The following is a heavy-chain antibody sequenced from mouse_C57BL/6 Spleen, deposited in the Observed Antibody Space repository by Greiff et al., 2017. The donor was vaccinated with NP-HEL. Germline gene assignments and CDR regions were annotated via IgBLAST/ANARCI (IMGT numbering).Heavy chain of an antibody. CDR3: ARRGTVVAHFDY. V-gene: IGHV1-54*01. Sequence: VQRVESGAELVRPGTSVKVSCKASGYAFTNYLIEWVKQRPGQGLEWIGVINPGSGGTNYNEKFKGKATLTADKSSSTAYMQLSSLTSEDSAVYFCARRGTVVAHFDYWGQGTTLTVSS. CDR1: GYAFTNYL. J-gene: IGHJ2*01. CDR2: INPGSGGT. D-gene: IGHD1-1*01.